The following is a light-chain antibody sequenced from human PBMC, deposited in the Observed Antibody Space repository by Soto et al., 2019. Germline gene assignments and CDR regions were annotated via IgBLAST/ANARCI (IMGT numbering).Light chain of an antibody. J-gene: IGKJ1*01. CDR3: QQYYHTPQA. Sequence: DIVMTQSPESLAVSLGERATINCRSSQSVLYRSTNMNYLAWYQLKPGQPPKLLLFWASTRASGVPDRFNGSGSGTDFTLTISSLQAEDVAVYYCQQYYHTPQACGPGPRVEIK. V-gene: IGKV4-1*01. CDR2: WAS. CDR1: QSVLYRSTNMNY.